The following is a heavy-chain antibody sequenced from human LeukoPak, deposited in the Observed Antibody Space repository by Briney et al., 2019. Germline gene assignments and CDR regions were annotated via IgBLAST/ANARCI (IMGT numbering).Heavy chain of an antibody. CDR2: INNSGGTT. Sequence: GGSLTLSCAASGFTSTIYAMSWVRHAPGKVLEWVSAINNSGGTTYYADSVTGRSTISRDNSKNTLYLQMNSLRAEDTAVYYCAKDVRGYTYGPGDYWGQGTLVTVSS. D-gene: IGHD5-18*01. V-gene: IGHV3-23*01. CDR3: AKDVRGYTYGPGDY. J-gene: IGHJ4*02. CDR1: GFTSTIYA.